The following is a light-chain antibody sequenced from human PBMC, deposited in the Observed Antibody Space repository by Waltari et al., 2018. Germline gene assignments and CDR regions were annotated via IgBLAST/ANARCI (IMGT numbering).Light chain of an antibody. CDR2: AAS. J-gene: IGKJ2*01. CDR3: QQSYSTPYT. CDR1: QNIHKF. Sequence: DIQLTPSPSTISASVGDRVSIPCRASQNIHKFLNWYQQQPGKAPKLLIYAASNLQGGVPSWFSGSGSGTDFTLTISSLQPADFATYYCQQSYSTPYTFGQGTKVEIK. V-gene: IGKV1-39*01.